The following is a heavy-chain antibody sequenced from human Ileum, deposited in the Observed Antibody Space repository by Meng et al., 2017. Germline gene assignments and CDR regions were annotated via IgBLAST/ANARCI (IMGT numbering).Heavy chain of an antibody. CDR1: GDSFTDYY. V-gene: IGHV4-34*01. Sequence: QRQLMQGGAGMLKPSEALSLTCNVYGDSFTDYYWNWIRQPPGKGLEWIGEIHYSGSTNYNPSLESRVTISEDTSQKQFSLRLSSVTAADTAVYYCARRIRGGSYLGWGQGTLVTVSS. CDR3: ARRIRGGSYLG. J-gene: IGHJ4*02. CDR2: IHYSGST. D-gene: IGHD1-26*01.